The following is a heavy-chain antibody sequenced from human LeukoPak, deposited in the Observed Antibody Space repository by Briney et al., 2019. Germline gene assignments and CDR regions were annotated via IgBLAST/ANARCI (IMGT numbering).Heavy chain of an antibody. J-gene: IGHJ4*02. V-gene: IGHV3-33*08. D-gene: IGHD5-12*01. CDR3: ARDISTVVWWLPPDY. Sequence: GGSLRLSCAASGFTVNSNYMSWVRQAPGKGLEWVAVIWYDGSNKYYADSVKGRFTISRDNSKNTLYLQMNSLRAEDTAVYYCARDISTVVWWLPPDYWGQGTLVTVSS. CDR2: IWYDGSNK. CDR1: GFTVNSNY.